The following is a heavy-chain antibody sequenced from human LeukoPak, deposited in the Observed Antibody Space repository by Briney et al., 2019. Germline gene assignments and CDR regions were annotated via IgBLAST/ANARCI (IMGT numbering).Heavy chain of an antibody. CDR2: IYTSGST. J-gene: IGHJ4*02. V-gene: IGHV4-4*07. D-gene: IGHD3-3*01. CDR3: AREGILEWLLGFDY. Sequence: SETPSLTCTVSGGSISSHYWSWIRQPAGKGLEWIGRIYTSGSTNYNPSLKSRVTMSVDTSKNQFSLKLSSVTAADTAVYYCAREGILEWLLGFDYWGQGTLVTVSS. CDR1: GGSISSHY.